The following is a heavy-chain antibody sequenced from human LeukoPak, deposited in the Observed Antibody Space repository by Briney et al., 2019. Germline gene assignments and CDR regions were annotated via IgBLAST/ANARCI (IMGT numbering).Heavy chain of an antibody. Sequence: GGSLRLSCVVSGLTFSIYSMNWVRQAPGKGLQWVSYISSSSRTIYYADSVKGRFTISRDNTKNSLYLQMNSLRAEDTAVYYCAELGITMIGGVWGKGTTVTISS. D-gene: IGHD3-10*02. CDR1: GLTFSIYS. CDR2: ISSSSRTI. CDR3: AELGITMIGGV. J-gene: IGHJ6*04. V-gene: IGHV3-48*01.